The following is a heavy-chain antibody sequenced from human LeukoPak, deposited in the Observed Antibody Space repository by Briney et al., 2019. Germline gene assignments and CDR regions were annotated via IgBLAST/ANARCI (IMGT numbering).Heavy chain of an antibody. CDR2: ISAYNGNT. Sequence: GASVKVSCKASGYTFTSYGISWVRQAPGQGPEWMGWISAYNGNTNYAQKLQGRVTMTTDTSTSTAYMELRSLRSDDTAVYYRARAPYYYDSSGYYHDYWGQGTLVTVSS. J-gene: IGHJ4*02. CDR3: ARAPYYYDSSGYYHDY. V-gene: IGHV1-18*01. CDR1: GYTFTSYG. D-gene: IGHD3-22*01.